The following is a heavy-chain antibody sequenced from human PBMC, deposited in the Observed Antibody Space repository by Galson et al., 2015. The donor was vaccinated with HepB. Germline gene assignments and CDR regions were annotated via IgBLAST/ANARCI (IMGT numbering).Heavy chain of an antibody. V-gene: IGHV4-59*01. J-gene: IGHJ4*02. D-gene: IGHD1-1*01. CDR3: ARGLQLYHFDY. CDR1: GGSISSSY. CDR2: IYYSGST. Sequence: SETLSLTCTVSGGSISSSYWNWIRQPPGKGLEWIGYIYYSGSTNYNPSLKSRVTISVDTSKNQFSLRLSSVTAADTAVYYCARGLQLYHFDYWGQGTLVTVSS.